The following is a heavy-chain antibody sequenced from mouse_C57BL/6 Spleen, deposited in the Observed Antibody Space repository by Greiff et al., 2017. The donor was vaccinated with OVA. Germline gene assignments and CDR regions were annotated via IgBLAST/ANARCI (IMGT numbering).Heavy chain of an antibody. CDR3: ASNYYSNSYAMDY. CDR2: ISNGGGST. V-gene: IGHV5-12*01. J-gene: IGHJ4*01. CDR1: GFTFSDYY. D-gene: IGHD2-5*01. Sequence: EVKLMESGGGLVQPGGSLKLSCAASGFTFSDYYMYWVRQTPEKRLEWVAYISNGGGSTYYPDTVKGRFTISRDNAKNTLYLQMSRLKSEDTAMYYCASNYYSNSYAMDYWGQGTSVTVSS.